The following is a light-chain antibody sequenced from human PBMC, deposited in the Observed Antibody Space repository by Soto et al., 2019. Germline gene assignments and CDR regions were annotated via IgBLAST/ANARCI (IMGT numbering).Light chain of an antibody. V-gene: IGKV1-5*03. CDR3: QQYNSYSFT. Sequence: DIQMTQSPSTLSASIGDRVTITCRASQSISSWLAWYQQKPGKAPKVLMYKASTLESGVPSRFSGSGSGTEFTLTISSLQPDDFATYYCQQYNSYSFTFGGGTKVEFK. CDR2: KAS. CDR1: QSISSW. J-gene: IGKJ4*01.